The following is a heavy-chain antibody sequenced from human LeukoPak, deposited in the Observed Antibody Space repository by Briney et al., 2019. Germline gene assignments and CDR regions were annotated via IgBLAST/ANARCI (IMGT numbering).Heavy chain of an antibody. CDR2: IKSDGSST. Sequence: GGSLRLSCAVSGFTFRSYLMHCVSQAPGKGLVWVSSIKSDGSSTTYADSVKGRFTISRDNAENTLYLQMNSLRVEDTAVYYCARISTMVRHYWGQGTLVTVSS. CDR3: ARISTMVRHY. J-gene: IGHJ4*02. V-gene: IGHV3-74*03. D-gene: IGHD3-10*01. CDR1: GFTFRSYL.